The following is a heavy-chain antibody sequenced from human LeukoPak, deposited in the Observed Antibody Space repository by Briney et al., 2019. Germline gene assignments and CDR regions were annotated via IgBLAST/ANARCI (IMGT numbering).Heavy chain of an antibody. D-gene: IGHD2/OR15-2a*01. CDR1: GGSISSYY. V-gene: IGHV4-59*01. CDR2: IYSIAYSGST. J-gene: IGHJ3*02. CDR3: ASILHPFLAFHI. Sequence: SETLSLTCTVSGGSISSYYWSWIRQPPGKGLEWIGYIYSIAYSGSTNYSPSLKSRVTISVDTSKNQFSLKLSSVTAADTAVYYCASILHPFLAFHIWGQGTMVTVSS.